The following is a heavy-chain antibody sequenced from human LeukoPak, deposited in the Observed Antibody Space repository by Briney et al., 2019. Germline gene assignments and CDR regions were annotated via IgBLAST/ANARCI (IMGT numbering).Heavy chain of an antibody. V-gene: IGHV1-8*01. CDR1: GYTFTSYD. CDR2: MNPNSGNT. J-gene: IGHJ5*02. D-gene: IGHD5-12*01. Sequence: ASVKVSCKASGYTFTSYDINWVRQATGQGLEWMGWMNPNSGNTVYAQKFQGRLAMTRNTSINTAYMELSSLRSDDTAVYYCAKAGILATMNADWFDPGARGPWSPSPQ. CDR3: AKAGILATMNADWFDP.